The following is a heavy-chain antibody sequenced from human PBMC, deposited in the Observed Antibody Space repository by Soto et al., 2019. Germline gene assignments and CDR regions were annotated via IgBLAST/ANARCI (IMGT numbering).Heavy chain of an antibody. D-gene: IGHD1-7*01. J-gene: IGHJ6*02. CDR1: CGSISSSNW. CDR3: ARNWNYDMDYYYGMDV. Sequence: SETLSLTCAVSCGSISSSNWWSWVRQPPGKGLEWIGEIYHSGSTNYNPSLKGRVTISVDKSKNQFSLKLSSVTAADTAVYYCARNWNYDMDYYYGMDVWGQGTTVTVSS. V-gene: IGHV4-4*02. CDR2: IYHSGST.